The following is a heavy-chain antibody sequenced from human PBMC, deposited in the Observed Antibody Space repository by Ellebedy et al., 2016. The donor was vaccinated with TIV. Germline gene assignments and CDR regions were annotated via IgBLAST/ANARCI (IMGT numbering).Heavy chain of an antibody. CDR1: GGSISSSSYY. CDR2: FYYSGSA. Sequence: SETLSLTCNVPGGSISSSSYYWGWIRQTPGKGLEWIGGFYYSGSAYYNPPLKSRVTISVDTSKNQFSLNLSAVTAADTAVYYCVCSSSWYDPFDSWGQGTLVTVSS. J-gene: IGHJ4*02. D-gene: IGHD6-13*01. CDR3: VCSSSWYDPFDS. V-gene: IGHV4-39*01.